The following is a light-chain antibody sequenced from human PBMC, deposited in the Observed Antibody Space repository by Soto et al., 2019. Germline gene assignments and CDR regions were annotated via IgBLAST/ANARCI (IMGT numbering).Light chain of an antibody. CDR1: QSVSSSY. CDR2: GAS. CDR3: QQYSSLWT. J-gene: IGKJ1*01. Sequence: EVVLTQSPGTLSSSPGERATLSCRASQSVSSSYLAWYQQKPGQAPRLLIYGASSRATGIPDRFSGSGSGTDFTLSISRLEPEDFAVYYCQQYSSLWTFGQGTKVDIK. V-gene: IGKV3-20*01.